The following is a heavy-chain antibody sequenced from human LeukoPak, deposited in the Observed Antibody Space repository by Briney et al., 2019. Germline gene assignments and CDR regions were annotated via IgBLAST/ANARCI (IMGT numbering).Heavy chain of an antibody. J-gene: IGHJ4*02. CDR3: ARNANGYSSGWYVVDY. V-gene: IGHV4-59*01. CDR2: IYYSGST. Sequence: SETLSLTCTVSGGPISSYYWSWIRQPPGKGLEWIGYIYYSGSTNYNPSLKSRVTISVDTSKNQFSLKLSSVTAADTAVYYCARNANGYSSGWYVVDYWGQGTLVTVSS. CDR1: GGPISSYY. D-gene: IGHD6-19*01.